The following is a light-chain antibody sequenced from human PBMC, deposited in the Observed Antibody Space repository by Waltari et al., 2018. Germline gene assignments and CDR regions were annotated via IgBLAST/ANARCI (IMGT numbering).Light chain of an antibody. CDR2: AAS. V-gene: IGKV3-20*01. J-gene: IGKJ2*01. CDR1: QSLSRSR. Sequence: EIVLTQSPGTLSLSPGERATLSCRASQSLSRSRLAWYQQKPGQAPRLLIYAASNRAPGIPDRFSGSGSGTDFSLTISRVEPEDFAVYYCQQYGSSVMYTFGQGTKLEIQ. CDR3: QQYGSSVMYT.